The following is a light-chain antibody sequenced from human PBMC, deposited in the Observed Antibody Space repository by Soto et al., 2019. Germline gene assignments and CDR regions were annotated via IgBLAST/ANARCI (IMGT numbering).Light chain of an antibody. CDR2: EVN. Sequence: QSALPQPASVSGSPGQSITISCTGTSSDVGTYNLVSWYQQYPGKAPKLILYEVNKRPSGVSNRFSGSKSGNSASLTISGLQAEDETVYYCCSYAGGSALYVFGTGTKVTVL. CDR3: CSYAGGSALYV. CDR1: SSDVGTYNL. V-gene: IGLV2-23*02. J-gene: IGLJ1*01.